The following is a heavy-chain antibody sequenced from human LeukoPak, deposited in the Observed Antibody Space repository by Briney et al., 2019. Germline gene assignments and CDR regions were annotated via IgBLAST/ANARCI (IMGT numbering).Heavy chain of an antibody. CDR2: IIPIFGTA. CDR1: GGTFSSYA. J-gene: IGHJ6*02. V-gene: IGHV1-69*13. D-gene: IGHD4-17*01. CDR3: ASLTVTKDYYYYGMDV. Sequence: SVKVPCKASGGTFSSYAISWVRQAPGQGLEWMGGIIPIFGTANYAQKFQGRVTITADESTSTAYMELSSLRSEDTAVYHCASLTVTKDYYYYGMDVWGQGTTVTVSS.